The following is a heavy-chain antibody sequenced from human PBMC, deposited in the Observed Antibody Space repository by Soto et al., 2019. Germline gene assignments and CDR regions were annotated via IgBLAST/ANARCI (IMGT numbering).Heavy chain of an antibody. J-gene: IGHJ4*02. D-gene: IGHD2-2*01. CDR3: ARYSCGSTSCYGLDY. CDR1: GYSFTSYW. V-gene: IGHV5-51*01. Sequence: GESLKISCKGSGYSFTSYWIGWVRQMPGKGLEWMGIIYPGDSDTRYSPSFQGQVTISADKSISTAYLQWSSLKASDTAMYYCARYSCGSTSCYGLDYWGQGTLVTVSS. CDR2: IYPGDSDT.